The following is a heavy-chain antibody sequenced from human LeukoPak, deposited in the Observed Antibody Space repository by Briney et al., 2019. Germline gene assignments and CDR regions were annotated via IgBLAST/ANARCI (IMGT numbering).Heavy chain of an antibody. CDR1: GGSISTFY. V-gene: IGHV4-4*07. J-gene: IGHJ4*02. CDR3: ARGPLRGYRIHYFDY. CDR2: IYTTGST. Sequence: PSETLSLTCTVSGGSISTFYWSWIRQPAGKGLEWIGRIYTTGSTNYNPSLQSRVTMSVDTSKKQFSLKLSSVTAADTAVYYCARGPLRGYRIHYFDYWGQGALVTVSS. D-gene: IGHD3-22*01.